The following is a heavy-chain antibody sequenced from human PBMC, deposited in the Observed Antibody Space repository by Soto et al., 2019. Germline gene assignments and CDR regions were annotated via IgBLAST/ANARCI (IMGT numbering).Heavy chain of an antibody. J-gene: IGHJ4*02. CDR3: ARLVRYYFDY. D-gene: IGHD3-10*01. CDR1: GGSISSSSYC. V-gene: IGHV4-39*01. CDR2: IYYSGGT. Sequence: PSETLSLTCTVSGGSISSSSYCRGWIRQPPGKGLEWIGSIYYSGGTYYNPSLKSRVTISVDTSKNQFSLKLSSVTAADTAVYYCARLVRYYFDYWGQGTLVTVSS.